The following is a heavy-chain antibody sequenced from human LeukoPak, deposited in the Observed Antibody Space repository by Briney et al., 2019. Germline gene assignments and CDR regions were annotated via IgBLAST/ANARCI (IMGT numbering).Heavy chain of an antibody. J-gene: IGHJ4*02. CDR1: GYSFTTYW. CDR2: IYPGDSDT. V-gene: IGHV5-51*01. Sequence: GESLKISCKGSGYSFTTYWIGWVRQMPGKGLEWMGIIYPGDSDTRYSPSFQGQVTISADKSITTAYLQWSSLKASDNAMYYRARITGTRKFDYWGQGTLVTVSS. CDR3: ARITGTRKFDY. D-gene: IGHD7-27*01.